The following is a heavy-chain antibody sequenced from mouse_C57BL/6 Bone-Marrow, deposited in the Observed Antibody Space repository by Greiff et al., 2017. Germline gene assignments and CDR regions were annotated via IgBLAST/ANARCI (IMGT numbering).Heavy chain of an antibody. CDR3: AREGFYYYGSSDY. CDR2: IYPGSGST. V-gene: IGHV1-55*01. D-gene: IGHD1-1*01. J-gene: IGHJ2*01. CDR1: GYTFTSYW. Sequence: VQLQQPGAELVKPGASVKMSCKASGYTFTSYWITWVKQRPGQGLEWIGDIYPGSGSTNYNEKFKSKATLTVDTSSSTAYMQLSSLTSEDSAVYYCAREGFYYYGSSDYWGQGTTLTVSS.